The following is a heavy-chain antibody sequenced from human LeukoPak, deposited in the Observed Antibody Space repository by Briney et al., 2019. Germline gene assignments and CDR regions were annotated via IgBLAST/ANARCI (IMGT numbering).Heavy chain of an antibody. Sequence: GGSLRLSCAASGFTFSSYSMNWVRQAPGKGLEWVSSISSSSSYIYYADSVKGRFTISRDNAKNSLYLQMNSLRAEDTAVYYCARDFQVAARPHWFDPWGQGTLVTVSS. D-gene: IGHD6-6*01. CDR3: ARDFQVAARPHWFDP. J-gene: IGHJ5*02. CDR1: GFTFSSYS. V-gene: IGHV3-21*01. CDR2: ISSSSSYI.